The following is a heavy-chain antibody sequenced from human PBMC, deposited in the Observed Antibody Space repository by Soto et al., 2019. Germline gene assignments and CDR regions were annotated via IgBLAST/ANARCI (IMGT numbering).Heavy chain of an antibody. D-gene: IGHD3-10*01. V-gene: IGHV3-30*18. J-gene: IGHJ4*02. CDR3: AKERVYYSNSKWSFDS. CDR1: GFTFSHHG. CDR2: VSSDGSIT. Sequence: QVQLVESGGGVVQPGRSLRLSCAASGFTFSHHGMHWVRQAPGKGLEWLTVVSSDGSITYDADSVRGRFAISRDNSKNTLYLHMNSLRTEDTAVYYCAKERVYYSNSKWSFDSWGQGILVTVSS.